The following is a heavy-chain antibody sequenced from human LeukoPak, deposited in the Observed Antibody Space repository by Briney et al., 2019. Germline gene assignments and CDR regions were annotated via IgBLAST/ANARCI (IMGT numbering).Heavy chain of an antibody. V-gene: IGHV1-69*05. CDR1: GGTFSSYA. D-gene: IGHD3-3*01. CDR3: ARGPYYDFWSGNFDY. Sequence: SLKVSCKASGGTFSSYAISWVRQAPGQGLEWMGRIIPIFGTANYAQKFQGRVTITTDESTSTASMELSSLRSEDTAVYYCARGPYYDFWSGNFDYWGQGTLVTVSS. J-gene: IGHJ4*02. CDR2: IIPIFGTA.